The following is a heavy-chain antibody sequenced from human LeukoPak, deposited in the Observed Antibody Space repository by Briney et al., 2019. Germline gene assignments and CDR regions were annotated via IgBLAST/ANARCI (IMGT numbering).Heavy chain of an antibody. CDR3: AKSLLLWFGEPLDY. J-gene: IGHJ4*02. D-gene: IGHD3-10*01. CDR2: INSDGSST. V-gene: IGHV3-74*01. Sequence: GGSLRLSCAASGLTFSGYWMHWVRQAPGKGLVWVSRINSDGSSTSYADSVKGRFTISRDNAKNTLYLQMNSLRAEDTAVYYCAKSLLLWFGEPLDYWGQGTLVTVSS. CDR1: GLTFSGYW.